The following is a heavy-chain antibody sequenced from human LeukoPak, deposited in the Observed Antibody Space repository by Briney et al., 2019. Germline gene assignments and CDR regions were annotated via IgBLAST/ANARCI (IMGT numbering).Heavy chain of an antibody. CDR2: ISGSGGST. J-gene: IGHJ6*02. D-gene: IGHD3-3*01. Sequence: GGSLRLSCAASGFTFSSYSMNWVRQAPGKGLEWVSAISGSGGSTYYADSVKGRFTISRDNSKNTLYLQMNSLRAEDTAVYYCAKDIETFTIFGLDVWGQGTTVTVSS. CDR1: GFTFSSYS. V-gene: IGHV3-23*01. CDR3: AKDIETFTIFGLDV.